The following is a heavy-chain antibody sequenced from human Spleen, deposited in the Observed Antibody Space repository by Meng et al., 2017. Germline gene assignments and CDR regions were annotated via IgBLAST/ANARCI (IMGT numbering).Heavy chain of an antibody. V-gene: IGHV4-39*07. CDR3: ARAYDRSTFDP. CDR2: ISYSGTT. J-gene: IGHJ5*02. CDR1: GGSISSISSSTFY. Sequence: SETLSLTCTVSGGSISSISSSTFYWGWIRQPPGKGLEWIGSISYSGTTYYNPSLKSRVTISVDTSKNQFSLKLSSVTAADTAVYYCARAYDRSTFDPWGQGTLVTVSS. D-gene: IGHD3-3*01.